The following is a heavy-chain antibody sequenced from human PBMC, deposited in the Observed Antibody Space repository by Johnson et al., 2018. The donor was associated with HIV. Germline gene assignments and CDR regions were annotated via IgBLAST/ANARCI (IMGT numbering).Heavy chain of an antibody. Sequence: VQLVESGGGVVQPGRSLRLSCAASGFTVSTKYMTWVRQAPGKGLECVSVIYKGGFVHYADSVKGRFTISRDNSKNTLYLQMNSLRAEDTAVYYCARWGRKDRRDAFDIWGQGTMVTVSS. D-gene: IGHD2-15*01. CDR3: ARWGRKDRRDAFDI. V-gene: IGHV3-66*01. J-gene: IGHJ3*02. CDR2: IYKGGFV. CDR1: GFTVSTKY.